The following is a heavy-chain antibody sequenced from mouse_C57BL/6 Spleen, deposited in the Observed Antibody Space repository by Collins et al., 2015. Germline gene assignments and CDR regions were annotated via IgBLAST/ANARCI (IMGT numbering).Heavy chain of an antibody. CDR1: GYTFTSYY. CDR2: INPSNGGT. Sequence: QVQLQQSGAELVKPGASVKLSCKASGYTFTSYYMYWVKQRPGQGLEWIGEINPSNGGTNFNEKFKSKATLTVDKSSSTAYMQLSSLTSEDSAVYYCTREGFEGFAYWGQGTLVTVSA. CDR3: TREGFEGFAY. J-gene: IGHJ3*01. V-gene: IGHV1S81*02.